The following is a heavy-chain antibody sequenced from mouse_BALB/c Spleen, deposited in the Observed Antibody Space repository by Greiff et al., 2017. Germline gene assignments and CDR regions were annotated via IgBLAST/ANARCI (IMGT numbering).Heavy chain of an antibody. V-gene: IGHV3-2*02. CDR1: GYSITSDYA. J-gene: IGHJ4*01. Sequence: EVQRVESGPGLVKPSQSLSLTCTVTGYSITSDYAWNWIRQFPGNKLEWMGYISYSGSTSYNPSLKSRISITRDTSKNQFFLQLNSVTTEDTATYYCAREDATVVDDYYAMDYWGQGTSVTVSS. CDR2: ISYSGST. D-gene: IGHD1-1*01. CDR3: AREDATVVDDYYAMDY.